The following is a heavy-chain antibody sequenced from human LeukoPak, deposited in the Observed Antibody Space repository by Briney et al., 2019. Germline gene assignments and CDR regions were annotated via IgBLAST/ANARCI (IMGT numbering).Heavy chain of an antibody. J-gene: IGHJ4*02. D-gene: IGHD3-22*01. V-gene: IGHV3-23*01. CDR2: ISGSGGST. CDR1: GFTFSSYA. Sequence: HPGGSLRLSCAASGFTFSSYAMSWVRQAPGKGLEWVSAISGSGGSTYYADSVKGRFTISRDNSKNTLYLQMNSLRAEDTAVYYCAKESYDSSGYPLDYWGQGTLVTVSS. CDR3: AKESYDSSGYPLDY.